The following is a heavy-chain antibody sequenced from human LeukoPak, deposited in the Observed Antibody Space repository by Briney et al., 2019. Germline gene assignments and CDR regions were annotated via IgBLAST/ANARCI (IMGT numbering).Heavy chain of an antibody. CDR1: GFTFSSYW. Sequence: GGSLRLSCAVSGFTFSSYWMSWFRQAPGKGLEWVANINQDGSQRFSADSVKGRFTISRDNAKNSLSLQMNSLRVEDTAVYYCARDWFDGDYDRFDYWGQGTLVTVSS. J-gene: IGHJ4*02. CDR2: INQDGSQR. D-gene: IGHD4-17*01. CDR3: ARDWFDGDYDRFDY. V-gene: IGHV3-7*03.